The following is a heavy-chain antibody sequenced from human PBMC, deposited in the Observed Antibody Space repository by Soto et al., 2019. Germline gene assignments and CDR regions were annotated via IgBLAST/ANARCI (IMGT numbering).Heavy chain of an antibody. Sequence: QVQLVQSGAEVKKPGSSVKVSCKASGGTFSSYAISWVRQAPGQGLEWMGGIIPIFGTANYAQKFQGRVTITADESTSPAGMGLSRLGPEVTLVYCWARGGVPLVRGGTHRYGMDVWGQGTTVTVSS. CDR3: ARGGVPLVRGGTHRYGMDV. V-gene: IGHV1-69*12. D-gene: IGHD3-10*01. CDR2: IIPIFGTA. CDR1: GGTFSSYA. J-gene: IGHJ6*02.